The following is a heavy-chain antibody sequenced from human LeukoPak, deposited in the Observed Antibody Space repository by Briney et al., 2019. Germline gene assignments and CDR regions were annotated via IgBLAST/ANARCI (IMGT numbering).Heavy chain of an antibody. CDR3: ATKGSSWLTNDY. CDR1: SGSISSYY. D-gene: IGHD6-13*01. V-gene: IGHV4-59*08. J-gene: IGHJ4*02. CDR2: IYYSGGT. Sequence: SETLSLTCGVSSGSISSYYWSWIRQPPGKGLEWIGYIYYSGGTNYNPSLKSRVTISVDTSKNQFSLKLSSVTAADTAVYYCATKGSSWLTNDYWGQGTLVTVSS.